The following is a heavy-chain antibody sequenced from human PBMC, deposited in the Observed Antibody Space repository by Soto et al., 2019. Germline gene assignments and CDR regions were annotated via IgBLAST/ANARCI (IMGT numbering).Heavy chain of an antibody. CDR1: GYSFTSYW. V-gene: IGHV5-51*01. CDR3: ARAYDSSGYPFDY. D-gene: IGHD3-22*01. Sequence: GESLKISCTGSGYSFTSYWIGWVRQMPGKGLEWMGIIYPGDSDTRYSPSFQGQVTISADKSISTAYLQWSSLKASDTAMYYCARAYDSSGYPFDYWGQGTLVTVSS. J-gene: IGHJ4*02. CDR2: IYPGDSDT.